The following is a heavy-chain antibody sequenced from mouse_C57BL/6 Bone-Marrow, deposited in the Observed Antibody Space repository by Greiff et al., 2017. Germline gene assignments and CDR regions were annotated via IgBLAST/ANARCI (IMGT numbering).Heavy chain of an antibody. CDR3: ARSEYYGSSCDYWYFDV. J-gene: IGHJ1*03. V-gene: IGHV1-59*01. CDR2: IDPSDSYT. Sequence: QVQLQQPGAELVRPGTSVKLSCKASGYTFTSYWMHWVKQRPGQGLEWIGVIDPSDSYTNYNQKFKGKATLTVDTSSSTAYMQLSSLASEDSAVYYCARSEYYGSSCDYWYFDVWGTGTTVTVSS. CDR1: GYTFTSYW. D-gene: IGHD1-1*01.